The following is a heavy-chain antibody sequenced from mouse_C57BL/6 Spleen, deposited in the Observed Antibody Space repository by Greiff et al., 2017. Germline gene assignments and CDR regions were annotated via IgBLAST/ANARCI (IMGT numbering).Heavy chain of an antibody. J-gene: IGHJ4*01. CDR3: ARGGVLRPGDY. V-gene: IGHV1-80*01. CDR1: GYAFSSYW. Sequence: VQLQQSGAELVKPGASVKISCKASGYAFSSYWMNWVKQRPGKGLVWIGQIYPGDGDTNYNGKFKGKATLTADKSSSTAYMQLSSLTSEDSAVYFCARGGVLRPGDYWGQGTSVTVSS. CDR2: IYPGDGDT. D-gene: IGHD1-2*01.